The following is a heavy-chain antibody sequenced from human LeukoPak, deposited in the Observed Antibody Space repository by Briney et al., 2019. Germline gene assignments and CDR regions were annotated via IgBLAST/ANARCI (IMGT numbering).Heavy chain of an antibody. J-gene: IGHJ5*02. CDR2: INRKTDGGTT. V-gene: IGHV3-15*01. D-gene: IGHD3-10*01. CDR1: GFTFSNAW. Sequence: GGSLRLSCAASGFTFSNAWMSWVRQAPGKGLEWVGRINRKTDGGTTDYAAPVKGRFTISRDDSKNTLYLQMNSLKAEDTAVYYCRGAMVRGVIEGWFDPWGQGTLVTVSS. CDR3: RGAMVRGVIEGWFDP.